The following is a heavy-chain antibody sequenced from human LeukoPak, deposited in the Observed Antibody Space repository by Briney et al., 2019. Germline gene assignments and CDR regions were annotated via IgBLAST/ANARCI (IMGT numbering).Heavy chain of an antibody. CDR1: GFTFSIYS. CDR3: ARVGGYCSSVSNCYGDY. CDR2: ISSGGTNI. Sequence: GGSLRLSCAASGFTFSIYSMNWVRQAPGKGLEWVSCISSGGTNIYYADSVRGRFTISRDNAKNSLYLQMNSLRAEDTAVYYCARVGGYCSSVSNCYGDYWGQGTLVTVSS. J-gene: IGHJ4*02. V-gene: IGHV3-21*01. D-gene: IGHD2-2*03.